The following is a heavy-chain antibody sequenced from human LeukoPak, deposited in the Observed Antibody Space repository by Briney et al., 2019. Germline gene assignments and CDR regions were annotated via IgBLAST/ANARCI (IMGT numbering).Heavy chain of an antibody. D-gene: IGHD2-2*02. CDR1: SGSISSSSYY. CDR3: ARQPYRSGTSCYNPNWFDP. CDR2: IYYSGST. J-gene: IGHJ5*02. V-gene: IGHV4-39*01. Sequence: SETLSLTCTISSGSISSSSYYWGWIRQPPGKGLEWIGSIYYSGSTYYNPSLKSRVTISVDTSKTQLSLKLSSVPAADTAVYYCARQPYRSGTSCYNPNWFDPWGQGTLVTVSS.